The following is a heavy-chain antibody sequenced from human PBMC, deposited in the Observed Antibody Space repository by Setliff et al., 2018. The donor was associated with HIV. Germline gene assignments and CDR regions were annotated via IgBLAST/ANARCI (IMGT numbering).Heavy chain of an antibody. Sequence: GASVTVSCKASGYSFTDYYVEWVRHAPGQGLEWMGWISPKTGATKYAEKFQGRVTMTSDTSTSTADMELFRLTSDDTAMYYCARGTLGRHFFDYWGLGTLVTV. J-gene: IGHJ4*02. CDR1: GYSFTDYY. V-gene: IGHV1-2*02. CDR3: ARGTLGRHFFDY. D-gene: IGHD7-27*01. CDR2: ISPKTGAT.